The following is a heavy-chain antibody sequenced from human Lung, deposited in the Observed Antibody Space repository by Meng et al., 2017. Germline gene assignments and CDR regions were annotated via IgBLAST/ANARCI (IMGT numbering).Heavy chain of an antibody. J-gene: IGHJ4*02. CDR3: ARDEDISAAGKLFGDY. Sequence: QVQRGQSGVEVKKPGASVKVSCKPSGYNFPDYWLHWVRRAPGQGLEGMGRIDPKSGDTHYAQRFQGRVTMTGDTSISTAYMELSGLRSDDTAMYYCARDEDISAAGKLFGDYWGQGTLVTVSS. D-gene: IGHD6-13*01. CDR1: GYNFPDYW. V-gene: IGHV1-2*06. CDR2: IDPKSGDT.